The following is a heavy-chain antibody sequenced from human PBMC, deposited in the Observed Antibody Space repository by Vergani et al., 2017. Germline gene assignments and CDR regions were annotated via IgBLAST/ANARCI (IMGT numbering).Heavy chain of an antibody. CDR1: GGSISSGGYY. D-gene: IGHD3-10*01. V-gene: IGHV4-31*03. Sequence: QVQLQESGPGLVKPSQTLSLTCTVSGGSISSGGYYWSWIRQHPGKGLEWIGYIYHSGNTYYSPSLKSRVTISVDTSKNQFSLKLNSVTAADTAVYYCGRVADFYGLGSRLLDLWGQGILVTVSS. J-gene: IGHJ5*02. CDR2: IYHSGNT. CDR3: GRVADFYGLGSRLLDL.